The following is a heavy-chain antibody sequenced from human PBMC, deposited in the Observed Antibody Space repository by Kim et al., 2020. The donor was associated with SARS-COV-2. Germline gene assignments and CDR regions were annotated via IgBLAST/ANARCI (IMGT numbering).Heavy chain of an antibody. CDR1: GGTFSSYA. CDR2: IIPIFGTA. D-gene: IGHD6-19*01. Sequence: SVKVSCKASGGTFSSYAISWVRQAPGQGLEWMGGIIPIFGTANYAQKFQGRVTITADESTSTAYMELSSLRSEDTAVYYCARGSRLGAVAEYYWGQGTLVTVSS. J-gene: IGHJ4*02. V-gene: IGHV1-69*13. CDR3: ARGSRLGAVAEYY.